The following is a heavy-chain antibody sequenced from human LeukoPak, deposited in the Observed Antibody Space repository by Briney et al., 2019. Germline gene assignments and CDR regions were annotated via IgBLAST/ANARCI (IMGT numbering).Heavy chain of an antibody. CDR3: AKDRGDIVVVPAAMDV. CDR1: GFTFSSYG. V-gene: IGHV3-30*02. D-gene: IGHD2-2*01. CDR2: IRYDGSNK. J-gene: IGHJ6*04. Sequence: PGGSLRLSCAASGFTFSSYGMHWVRQAPGKGMEWVAFIRYDGSNKFYADSVKGRSTISRDNSKNTLYLQMNSLRAEDTAVYYCAKDRGDIVVVPAAMDVWGKGTTVTVSS.